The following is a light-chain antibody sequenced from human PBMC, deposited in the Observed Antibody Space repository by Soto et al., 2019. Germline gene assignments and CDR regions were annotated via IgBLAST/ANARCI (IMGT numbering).Light chain of an antibody. J-gene: IGLJ1*01. V-gene: IGLV2-11*01. CDR1: SSDVGGYNY. Sequence: QSALTQRPSVSGSPGQSVTISCTGTSSDVGGYNYVSWYQQHPGKAPKLMIYDVSKRPSGVPDRFSASKSGNTASLTISGLQAEDEADYYCCSYAGTYSDVFGTGTKVTVL. CDR3: CSYAGTYSDV. CDR2: DVS.